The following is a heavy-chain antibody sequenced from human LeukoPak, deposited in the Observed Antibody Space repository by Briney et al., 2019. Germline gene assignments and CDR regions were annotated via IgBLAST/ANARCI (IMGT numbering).Heavy chain of an antibody. D-gene: IGHD6-13*01. J-gene: IGHJ3*02. CDR3: ASEGIAAAADI. Sequence: GRSLRLSCAASGFTFSSYGMHWVRQAPGKGLEWVAVISYDGSNKYYADSVKGRFTISRDNSKNTLYLQMNSLRAEDTAVYCCASEGIAAAADIWGQGTMVTVSS. CDR1: GFTFSSYG. V-gene: IGHV3-30*03. CDR2: ISYDGSNK.